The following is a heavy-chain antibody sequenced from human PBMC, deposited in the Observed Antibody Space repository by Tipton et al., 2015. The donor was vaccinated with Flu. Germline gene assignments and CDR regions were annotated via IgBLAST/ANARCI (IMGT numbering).Heavy chain of an antibody. CDR3: AKVIPELVAGLEY. Sequence: SLRLSCAASGFTVNSNYMSWVRQAPGKGLEWVSAVSGGGGTTYFADSVKGRFTISRDNSKNTLYLQMNSLRAEDTAVYYCAKVIPELVAGLEYWGQGTRVTVSS. CDR2: VSGGGGTT. V-gene: IGHV3-23*01. D-gene: IGHD6-19*01. J-gene: IGHJ4*02. CDR1: GFTVNSNY.